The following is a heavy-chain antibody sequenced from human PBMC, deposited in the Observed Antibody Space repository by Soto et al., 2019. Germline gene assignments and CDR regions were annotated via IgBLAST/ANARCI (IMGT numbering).Heavy chain of an antibody. CDR2: ISYDGSNT. D-gene: IGHD3-22*01. V-gene: IGHV3-30-3*01. CDR3: AKNPGYYYDSTGYHFDY. Sequence: GGSLRLSCAASGFTFSSYAMHWVRPAPGKGLEWVAVISYDGSNTYYADSVKGRFTISRDNSKNTLYLQMNSLRAEDTAVYYCAKNPGYYYDSTGYHFDYWGQGTLVTVSS. J-gene: IGHJ4*02. CDR1: GFTFSSYA.